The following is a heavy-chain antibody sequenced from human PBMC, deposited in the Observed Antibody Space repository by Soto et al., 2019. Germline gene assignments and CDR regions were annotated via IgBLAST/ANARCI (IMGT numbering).Heavy chain of an antibody. D-gene: IGHD3-16*01. V-gene: IGHV4-61*08. CDR2: IYYSGST. Sequence: TSETLSLTCTVSGGSISRGGYYWSWIRQHPGKGLEWIGYIYYSGSTNYNPSLKSRVTISVDTSKNQFSLKLSSVTAADTAVYYCARRYGGNFDYWGQGTLVTVSS. CDR3: ARRYGGNFDY. CDR1: GGSISRGGYY. J-gene: IGHJ4*02.